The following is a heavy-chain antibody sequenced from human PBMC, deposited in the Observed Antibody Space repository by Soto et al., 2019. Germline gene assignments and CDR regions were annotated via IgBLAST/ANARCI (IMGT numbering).Heavy chain of an antibody. CDR2: LNHSGST. D-gene: IGHD6-13*01. CDR3: ARVGALGSSSCFDY. J-gene: IGHJ4*02. CDR1: GGSFSGHY. Sequence: SETLSLTCAVSGGSFSGHYWSWSRQPPGKGLEWIGELNHSGSTSYNPSLKSRVTISVDTSKNQFSLKLSSVTAADTAVYFCARVGALGSSSCFDYWGQGTLVTVSS. V-gene: IGHV4-34*01.